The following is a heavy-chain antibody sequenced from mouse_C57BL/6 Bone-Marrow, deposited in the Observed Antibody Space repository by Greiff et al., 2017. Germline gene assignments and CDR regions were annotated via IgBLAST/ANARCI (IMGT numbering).Heavy chain of an antibody. CDR3: AYGSSHWYFDV. D-gene: IGHD1-1*01. Sequence: QVQLPQPGAELVQHGPPVNVSCKAPGYTFNRHWMHWVKQRPAPGLRWVGRIRRSDSDTNYNKKVKAKATLTVDKSSSTAYMQLSSLTSEDSAVYYCAYGSSHWYFDVWGTGTTVTVSS. V-gene: IGHV1-74*01. CDR2: IRRSDSDT. J-gene: IGHJ1*03. CDR1: GYTFNRHW.